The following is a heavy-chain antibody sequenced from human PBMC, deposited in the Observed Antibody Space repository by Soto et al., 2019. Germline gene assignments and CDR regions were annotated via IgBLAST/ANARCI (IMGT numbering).Heavy chain of an antibody. CDR1: GGSISSSNW. CDR2: IYHSGST. Sequence: QVQLQESGPGLVKPSGTLSLTCAVSGGSISSSNWWSWVRQPPGKGLEWIGEIYHSGSTNYNPSPRGRVTISVDTSQNPFSLKLSPVTAADPAVYYGARIRYPIGHGEFPNWGQGTLVTVSS. CDR3: ARIRYPIGHGEFPN. V-gene: IGHV4-4*02. D-gene: IGHD3-10*01. J-gene: IGHJ4*02.